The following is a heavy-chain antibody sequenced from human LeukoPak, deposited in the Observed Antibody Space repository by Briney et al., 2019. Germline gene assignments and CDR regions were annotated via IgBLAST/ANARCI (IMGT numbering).Heavy chain of an antibody. J-gene: IGHJ6*02. Sequence: GGSLRLSCAASGFTFSSYSMNWVRQAPGKGLEWVSSISSSSSYIYYADSVKGRFTISRGNAKNSLYLQMNSLRAEDTAVYYCARVFMPGRVGMDVWGQGTTVTVSS. CDR1: GFTFSSYS. CDR3: ARVFMPGRVGMDV. V-gene: IGHV3-21*01. D-gene: IGHD2-2*01. CDR2: ISSSSSYI.